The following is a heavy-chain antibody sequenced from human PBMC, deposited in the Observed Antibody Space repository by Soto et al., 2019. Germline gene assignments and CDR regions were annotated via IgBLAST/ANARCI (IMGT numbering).Heavy chain of an antibody. J-gene: IGHJ4*02. V-gene: IGHV3-30*18. CDR1: GFTFSSYG. Sequence: PGGSLRLSCAASGFTFSSYGMHWVRQAPGKGLEWVAVISYDGSNKYYADSVKGRFTISRDNSKNTLYLQMNSLRAEDTAVYYCAKDLKWWSRNYYFDYWGQGTLVTVSS. CDR3: AKDLKWWSRNYYFDY. D-gene: IGHD2-15*01. CDR2: ISYDGSNK.